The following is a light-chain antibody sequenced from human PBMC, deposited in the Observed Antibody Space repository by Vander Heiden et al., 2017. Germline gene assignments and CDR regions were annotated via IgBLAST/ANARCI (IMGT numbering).Light chain of an antibody. J-gene: IGKJ1*01. V-gene: IGKV1-6*01. CDR1: QGIIHD. Sequence: ALQMTQSPPSLSASVGDRVIITRRARQGIIHDLGWYQQRPGKATKLLIYAASSLQTGVPLRFSGSGSGTDFTLTISSLQHEDFATYCYLQDYSYPRTFGQGTKVEIK. CDR2: AAS. CDR3: LQDYSYPRT.